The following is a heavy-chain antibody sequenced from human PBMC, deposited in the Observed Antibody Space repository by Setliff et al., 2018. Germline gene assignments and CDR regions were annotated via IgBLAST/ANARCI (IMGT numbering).Heavy chain of an antibody. J-gene: IGHJ4*02. Sequence: ASVKVSCKASGYTFTGYYMHWVRQAPGQGLEWMGWINPNSGGTNYAQKFQGRVTMTRDTSISTAYMELSRLRSDDTAVYYCARSSGGYHTYHFDYWGQGTLVTVSS. CDR2: INPNSGGT. CDR3: ARSSGGYHTYHFDY. V-gene: IGHV1-2*02. D-gene: IGHD1-26*01. CDR1: GYTFTGYY.